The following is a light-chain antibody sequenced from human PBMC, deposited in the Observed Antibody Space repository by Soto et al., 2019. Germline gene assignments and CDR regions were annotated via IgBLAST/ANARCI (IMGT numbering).Light chain of an antibody. J-gene: IGLJ1*01. CDR1: SSDVGGYKY. CDR2: DVT. CDR3: SSYAGSSTFYV. Sequence: QSVLTQPPSASGSPGQSVTISCTGTSSDVGGYKYVSWYQQHPGKAPKLIIYDVTKRPSGVPDRFSGSKSGNTASLTVSGLPADDEADYYCSSYAGSSTFYVFGAGTKLTVL. V-gene: IGLV2-8*01.